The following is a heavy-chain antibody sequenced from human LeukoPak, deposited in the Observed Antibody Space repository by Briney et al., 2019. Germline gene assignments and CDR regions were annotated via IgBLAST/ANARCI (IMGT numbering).Heavy chain of an antibody. CDR2: ISWDGGST. CDR3: AKDKSQGFDY. CDR1: GFTFDDYT. V-gene: IGHV3-43*01. Sequence: GGSLRLSCAASGFTFDDYTMHWVRQAPGKGLEWISLISWDGGSTYYADSVKGRFAISRDNSKNSLYLQMNSLRTEDTALYHCAKDKSQGFDYWGQGTLVTVSS. J-gene: IGHJ4*02.